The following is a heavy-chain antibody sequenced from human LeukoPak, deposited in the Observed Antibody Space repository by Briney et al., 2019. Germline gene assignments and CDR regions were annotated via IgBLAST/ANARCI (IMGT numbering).Heavy chain of an antibody. D-gene: IGHD6-25*01. CDR2: IKSDGSST. CDR1: GFTFSSYW. CDR3: ARVLTARSGGYDAFDI. Sequence: GGSLRLSCAASGFTFSSYWMHWVRQAPGKGLVWVSRIKSDGSSTTYADSVEGRFTISRENAKNSLYLQMNSLRAGDTAVYYCARVLTARSGGYDAFDIWGQGTMVTVSS. V-gene: IGHV3-74*01. J-gene: IGHJ3*02.